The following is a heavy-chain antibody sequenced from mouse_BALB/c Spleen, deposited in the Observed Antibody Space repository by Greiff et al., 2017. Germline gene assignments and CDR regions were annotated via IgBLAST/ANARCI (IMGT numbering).Heavy chain of an antibody. CDR1: GFTFSSFG. V-gene: IGHV5-17*02. Sequence: EVKLVESGGGLVQPGGSRKLSCAASGFTFSSFGMHWVRQAPVKGLEWVAYISSGSSTIYYADTVKGRFTISRDNPKNTLFLQMTSLRSEDTAMYYCAREDDYDEDAMDYWGQGTSVTVSS. D-gene: IGHD2-4*01. CDR2: ISSGSSTI. CDR3: AREDDYDEDAMDY. J-gene: IGHJ4*01.